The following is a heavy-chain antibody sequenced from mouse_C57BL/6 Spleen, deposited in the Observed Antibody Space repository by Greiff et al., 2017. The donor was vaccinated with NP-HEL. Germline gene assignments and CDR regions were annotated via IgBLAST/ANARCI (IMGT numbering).Heavy chain of an antibody. CDR2: IYPGDGDT. Sequence: QVQLKQSGAELVKPGASVKISCKASGYAFSSYWMNWVKQRPGKGLEWIGQIYPGDGDTNYNGKFKGKATLTADKSSSTAYMQLSSLTAEDSAVYFCARWGDVGFAYWGQGTLVTVSA. D-gene: IGHD3-3*01. CDR1: GYAFSSYW. V-gene: IGHV1-80*01. J-gene: IGHJ3*01. CDR3: ARWGDVGFAY.